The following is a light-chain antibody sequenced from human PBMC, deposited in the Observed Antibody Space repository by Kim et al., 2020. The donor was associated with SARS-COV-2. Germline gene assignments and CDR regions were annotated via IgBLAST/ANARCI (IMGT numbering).Light chain of an antibody. CDR1: QSMSSW. J-gene: IGKJ2*03. Sequence: SASVGDRVTITCRASQSMSSWLAWYQQKPGKAPKLLIYKASSLESGVPSRFSGSGSGTEFTLTISSLQPDDFATYYCQQYNSYSYSFGQGTKLEI. V-gene: IGKV1-5*03. CDR2: KAS. CDR3: QQYNSYSYS.